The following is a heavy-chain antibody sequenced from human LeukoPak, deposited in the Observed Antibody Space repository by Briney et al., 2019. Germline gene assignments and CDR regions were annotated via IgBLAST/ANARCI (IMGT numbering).Heavy chain of an antibody. CDR2: INHSGST. Sequence: PSETLSLTCAVYGGSFSGYYWSWIRQPPGKGLEWIGEINHSGSTNYNPSLKSRVTISVDTSKNQFCLKLSSVSAADTAVYYCARGVIQLWSYGMDVWGQGATVTVSS. J-gene: IGHJ6*02. D-gene: IGHD5-18*01. V-gene: IGHV4-34*01. CDR1: GGSFSGYY. CDR3: ARGVIQLWSYGMDV.